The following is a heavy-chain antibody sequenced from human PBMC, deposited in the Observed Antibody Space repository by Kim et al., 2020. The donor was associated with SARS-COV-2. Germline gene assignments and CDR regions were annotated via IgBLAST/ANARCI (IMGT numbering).Heavy chain of an antibody. J-gene: IGHJ4*02. D-gene: IGHD5-18*01. CDR2: NK. CDR3: FVRHSYGRFDY. Sequence: NKDYADSVKARFTMSRKNSKNTRYLQMNSLRAEDTAVYDCFVRHSYGRFDYWGQGTLVTVSS. V-gene: IGHV3-30*02.